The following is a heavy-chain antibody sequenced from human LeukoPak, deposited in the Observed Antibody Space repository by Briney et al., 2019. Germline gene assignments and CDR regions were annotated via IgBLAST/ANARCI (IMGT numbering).Heavy chain of an antibody. Sequence: GGPLRLSCAASGFTLSIYWVSWVRQAPGKGLEWVANIKQDGSEKYYVDSVKGRFTISRDNAKNSLYLQMNSLRAEDTAVYYCAKDGGVAAAGSYFDYWGQGTLVTVSS. V-gene: IGHV3-7*01. CDR2: IKQDGSEK. CDR3: AKDGGVAAAGSYFDY. CDR1: GFTLSIYW. J-gene: IGHJ4*02. D-gene: IGHD6-13*01.